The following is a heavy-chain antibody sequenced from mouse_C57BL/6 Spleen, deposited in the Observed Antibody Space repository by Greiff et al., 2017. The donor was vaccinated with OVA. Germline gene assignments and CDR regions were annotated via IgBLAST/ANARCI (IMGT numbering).Heavy chain of an antibody. J-gene: IGHJ3*01. CDR2: ISYDGSN. Sequence: EVKLVESGPGLVKPSQSLSLTCSVTGYSITSGYYWNWIRQFPGNKLEWMGYISYDGSNNYNPSLKNRISITRDTSKNQFFLKLNSVTTEDTATYYCAREESIYYDYDGFAYWGQGTLVTVSA. D-gene: IGHD2-4*01. CDR3: AREESIYYDYDGFAY. CDR1: GYSITSGYY. V-gene: IGHV3-6*01.